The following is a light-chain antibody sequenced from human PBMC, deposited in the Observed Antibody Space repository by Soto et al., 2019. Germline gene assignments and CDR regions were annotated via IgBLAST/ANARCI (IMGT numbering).Light chain of an antibody. CDR3: QHYNNWPALYT. CDR2: GAS. Sequence: EIVMTQSPATLSVSPGERATLSCRASQSVSSNLAWYQQKPGQAPRPLIYGASTRATGIPARFSGSGSGTESTLTISSRQSEDFAVSYCQHYNNWPALYTFGQGTKLEIK. J-gene: IGKJ2*01. V-gene: IGKV3-15*01. CDR1: QSVSSN.